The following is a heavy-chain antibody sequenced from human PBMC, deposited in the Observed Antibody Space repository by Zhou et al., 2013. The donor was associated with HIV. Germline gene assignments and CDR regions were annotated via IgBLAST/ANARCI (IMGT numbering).Heavy chain of an antibody. CDR3: AREKFSGNGYSHDAFDI. D-gene: IGHD3-22*01. V-gene: IGHV1-69*13. CDR1: GGTFSNNV. CDR2: FIPKFGTT. Sequence: QVQLMQSGADVKKPGSSVQVSCKASGGTFSNNVINWVRQAPGQGLAWVGSFIPKFGTTNLAQMFEARVTFTADESMTTVYMELSSLIFEDTAVYYCAREKFSGNGYSHDAFDIWGQGTMVSVTS. J-gene: IGHJ3*02.